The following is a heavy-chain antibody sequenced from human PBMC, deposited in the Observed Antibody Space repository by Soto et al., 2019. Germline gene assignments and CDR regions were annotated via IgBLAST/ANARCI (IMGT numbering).Heavy chain of an antibody. J-gene: IGHJ6*03. V-gene: IGHV1-18*01. Sequence: ASVKVSCKASGYTFISYGISWVRQAPGQGLEWMGGISAHNGNTNYAQKIQGRATMTTDTSTSTVYMELRSLRSDDTAVYYCARGGFCSGGHCYSQYYYYMDVWGKGTTVTVSS. CDR1: GYTFISYG. D-gene: IGHD2-15*01. CDR3: ARGGFCSGGHCYSQYYYYMDV. CDR2: ISAHNGNT.